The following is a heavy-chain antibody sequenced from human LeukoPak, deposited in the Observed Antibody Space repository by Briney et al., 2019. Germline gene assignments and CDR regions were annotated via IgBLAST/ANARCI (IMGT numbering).Heavy chain of an antibody. CDR1: GFTFSSYG. CDR2: ISSSSSTI. V-gene: IGHV3-48*01. J-gene: IGHJ4*02. Sequence: GGSLRLSCAASGFTFSSYGMTWVRQAPGKGLEWVSYISSSSSTIYYADSVKGRFTISRDNSKNTLYLQMNSLRAEDTAVYYCAKDTRRTMVRGVIISSYFDYWGQGTLVTVSS. CDR3: AKDTRRTMVRGVIISSYFDY. D-gene: IGHD3-10*01.